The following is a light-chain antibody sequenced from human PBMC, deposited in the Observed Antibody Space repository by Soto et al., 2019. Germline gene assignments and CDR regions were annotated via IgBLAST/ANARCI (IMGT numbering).Light chain of an antibody. CDR3: QQYYSYPPT. J-gene: IGKJ4*01. Sequence: DIQMTQSPSSLSASVGDRVTITCRASQSISSYLSWYQQKPGKAPKLLIYAASTLQSGVPSRFSGSGSGTDFTLTISCLLSEDFATYYCQQYYSYPPTFGGGTKVDI. V-gene: IGKV1-39*01. CDR1: QSISSY. CDR2: AAS.